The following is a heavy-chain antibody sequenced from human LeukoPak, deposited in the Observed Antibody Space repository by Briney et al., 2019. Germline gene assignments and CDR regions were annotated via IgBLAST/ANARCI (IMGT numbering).Heavy chain of an antibody. CDR3: TRDAYNFNDFDY. Sequence: GRSLRLSCAVSEFTFSHFAMHWVRQAPGKGLEWVAVVSSHGNDGYYADSVKGRFTISRDNSKHTLYLQIDSLRAEDTAIYYCTRDAYNFNDFDYWGQGTLVTVSS. CDR2: VSSHGNDG. CDR1: EFTFSHFA. J-gene: IGHJ4*02. V-gene: IGHV3-30*01. D-gene: IGHD5-24*01.